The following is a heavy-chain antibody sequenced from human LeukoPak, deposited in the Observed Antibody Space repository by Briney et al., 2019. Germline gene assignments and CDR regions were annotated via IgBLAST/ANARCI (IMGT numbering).Heavy chain of an antibody. J-gene: IGHJ4*02. CDR3: ARDQDSSGSSWGTLDY. CDR1: GFTVSSNY. CDR2: IYSGGST. V-gene: IGHV3-66*01. Sequence: GGSLRLSCAASGFTVSSNYMSWVRQAPGKGLEWVSVIYSGGSTYYADSVKGRFTISRDNSKNTLYLQMNSLRAEDTAVYYCARDQDSSGSSWGTLDYWGQGTLVTVSS. D-gene: IGHD6-13*01.